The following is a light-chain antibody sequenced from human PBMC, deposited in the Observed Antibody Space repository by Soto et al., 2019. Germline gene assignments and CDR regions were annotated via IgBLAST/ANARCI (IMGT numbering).Light chain of an antibody. CDR2: DAS. J-gene: IGKJ1*01. CDR3: QQYNSYWT. Sequence: DIQMTQSPSTLSASVGDRVTITCRASQSISSWLAWYQQKPGKAPKLLIYDASSLESGVPSRFSGSGSGTDFTLTISSLQPDDFAKYYCQQYNSYWTFGQGTKVEIK. CDR1: QSISSW. V-gene: IGKV1-5*01.